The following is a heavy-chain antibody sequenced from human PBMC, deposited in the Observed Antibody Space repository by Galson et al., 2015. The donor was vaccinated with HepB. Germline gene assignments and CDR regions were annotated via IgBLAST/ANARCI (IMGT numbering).Heavy chain of an antibody. CDR3: VSTVAVAGTRSFDI. J-gene: IGHJ3*02. Sequence: VRQAPGKGLEWVANIKQDGSEKYYVASVKGRFTISRDNAKNSLYLQMNSLRAGDTALFYCVSTVAVAGTRSFDIWGQGTMVTVSS. V-gene: IGHV3-7*01. D-gene: IGHD6-19*01. CDR2: IKQDGSEK.